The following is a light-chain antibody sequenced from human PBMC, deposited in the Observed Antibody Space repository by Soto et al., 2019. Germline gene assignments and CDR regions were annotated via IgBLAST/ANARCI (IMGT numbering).Light chain of an antibody. J-gene: IGKJ2*01. CDR1: QTVSSN. V-gene: IGKV3-15*01. Sequence: EIVMTQSPATLSLSPGERATLSCRASQTVSSNLAWYQQKPGQAPRLLINGASTRATGVPARFSGSGSGTEFTLTISSLQSEDFAVYYCQQYHNWPPQYTFGQGTKLQIK. CDR2: GAS. CDR3: QQYHNWPPQYT.